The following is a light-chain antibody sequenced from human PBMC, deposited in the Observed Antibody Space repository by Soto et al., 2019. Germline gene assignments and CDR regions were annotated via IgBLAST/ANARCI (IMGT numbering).Light chain of an antibody. V-gene: IGKV1-5*01. Sequence: DIQMTQSPSTLSASVGDRVTITCRASQSISTSLAWYQQKPGKAPELLISDASRLESGVPSSFSGSGSGTEFTLTISSLQPDDFATYYYQQYKSYSPRTFGQGTKV. CDR1: QSISTS. CDR2: DAS. CDR3: QQYKSYSPRT. J-gene: IGKJ1*01.